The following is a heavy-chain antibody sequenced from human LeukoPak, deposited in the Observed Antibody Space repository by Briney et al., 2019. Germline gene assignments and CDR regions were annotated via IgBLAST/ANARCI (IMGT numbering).Heavy chain of an antibody. V-gene: IGHV3-48*03. CDR1: GFTFSSYE. D-gene: IGHD3-22*01. J-gene: IGHJ6*02. CDR2: ISSSGSTI. Sequence: PGGSLRLSCAASGFTFSSYEMNWVRQAPGKGLERVSYISSSGSTIYYADSVKGRFTISRDNAKNSLYLQMNSLRAEDTAVYYCARRQAYYYDSSGYFYYYGMDVWGQGTTVTVSS. CDR3: ARRQAYYYDSSGYFYYYGMDV.